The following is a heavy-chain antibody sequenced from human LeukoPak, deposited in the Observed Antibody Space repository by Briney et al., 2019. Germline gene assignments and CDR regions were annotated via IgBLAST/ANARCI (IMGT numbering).Heavy chain of an antibody. CDR2: ISGSGGST. V-gene: IGHV3-23*01. D-gene: IGHD6-13*01. CDR3: AKDGHSSSWYSDY. CDR1: GFTFSSYA. J-gene: IGHJ4*02. Sequence: PGGSLRLSCAASGFTFSSYAMSWVRQAPGKGLEWVSAISGSGGSTYYADSVKGRFTISRDNSKNTLYLQMNSLGAEDTAVYYCAKDGHSSSWYSDYWGQGTLVTVSS.